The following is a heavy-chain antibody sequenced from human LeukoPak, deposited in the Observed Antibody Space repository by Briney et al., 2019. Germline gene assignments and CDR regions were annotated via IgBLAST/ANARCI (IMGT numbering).Heavy chain of an antibody. CDR1: GFTFSSYW. CDR2: ISSSGSTI. J-gene: IGHJ4*02. V-gene: IGHV3-48*04. CDR3: ARTSGYYAYFDY. Sequence: NPGGSLRLSCAASGFTFSSYWMNWVRQAPGKGLEWVSYISSSGSTIYYADSVRGRFTISRDNAKNSLYLQMNSLRAEDTAVYYCARTSGYYAYFDYWGQGTLVTVSS. D-gene: IGHD3-22*01.